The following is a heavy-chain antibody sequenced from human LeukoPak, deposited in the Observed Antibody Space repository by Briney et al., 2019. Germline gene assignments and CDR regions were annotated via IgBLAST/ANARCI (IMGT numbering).Heavy chain of an antibody. V-gene: IGHV3-23*01. Sequence: PGASLRLSCAASGFTFSSYAMSWVRQAPGKGLEWVLAISGSGGSTYYADSVKGRFTISRDNSKNTLYLQMNSLRAEDTAVYYCAKAGRYSGYDFDYWGQGTLVTVSS. CDR3: AKAGRYSGYDFDY. CDR2: ISGSGGST. J-gene: IGHJ4*02. D-gene: IGHD5-12*01. CDR1: GFTFSSYA.